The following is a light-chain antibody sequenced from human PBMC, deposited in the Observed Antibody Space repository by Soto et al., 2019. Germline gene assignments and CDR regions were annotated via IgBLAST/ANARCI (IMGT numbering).Light chain of an antibody. Sequence: EIVMTQSPATLSVSPGERATLSCRASQSVSSNLAWYQQKPGQAPRLIIYGASTRATGIPARSSGSGSGTEFTLTISSLQSEDFAVYYGQQYNNWPWTFGQGTKVEIK. CDR2: GAS. V-gene: IGKV3-15*01. CDR3: QQYNNWPWT. CDR1: QSVSSN. J-gene: IGKJ1*01.